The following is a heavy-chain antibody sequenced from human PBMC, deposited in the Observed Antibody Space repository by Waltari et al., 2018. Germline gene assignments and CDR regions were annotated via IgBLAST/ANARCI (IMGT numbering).Heavy chain of an antibody. Sequence: EVQLVQSGAEVKKPGATVKISCKVSGYTFTDYYMHWVQQAPGKGLGWMGRVDPEDGETRYAEKFQGRVTITADTSTDTAYMELSSLRSEDTAVYYCATLLLPPRAPPFDYWGQGTLVTVSS. CDR1: GYTFTDYY. D-gene: IGHD3-10*01. J-gene: IGHJ4*02. V-gene: IGHV1-69-2*01. CDR3: ATLLLPPRAPPFDY. CDR2: VDPEDGET.